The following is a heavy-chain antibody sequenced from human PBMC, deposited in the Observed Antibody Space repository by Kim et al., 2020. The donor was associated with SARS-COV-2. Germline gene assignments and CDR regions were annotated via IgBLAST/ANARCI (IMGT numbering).Heavy chain of an antibody. CDR1: GVSFNNYW. D-gene: IGHD2-15*01. Sequence: GGSLRLSCAASGVSFNNYWMGWVRQAPGKGLEWVAHIKEDGSEKYHVDSVEGRFTISRDNAKNSLYLQMNSLRAEDTAMYYCARDRGHCSGSSCYSIFDYWGQGTQVTVSS. V-gene: IGHV3-7*03. CDR2: IKEDGSEK. CDR3: ARDRGHCSGSSCYSIFDY. J-gene: IGHJ4*02.